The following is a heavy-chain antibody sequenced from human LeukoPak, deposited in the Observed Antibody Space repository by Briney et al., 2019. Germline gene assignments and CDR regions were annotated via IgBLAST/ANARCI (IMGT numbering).Heavy chain of an antibody. CDR3: ARQIYSGGWYFFDY. Sequence: SETLSLTCTVSGGSISSYYWSWIRQPPGKGPEWIGYIYYSGSTNYNPSLNSRVTISIDTSKNQFSLKLSSVTATDTAVYYCARQIYSGGWYFFDYWGQGTLVTVSS. CDR1: GGSISSYY. J-gene: IGHJ4*02. CDR2: IYYSGST. V-gene: IGHV4-59*08. D-gene: IGHD6-19*01.